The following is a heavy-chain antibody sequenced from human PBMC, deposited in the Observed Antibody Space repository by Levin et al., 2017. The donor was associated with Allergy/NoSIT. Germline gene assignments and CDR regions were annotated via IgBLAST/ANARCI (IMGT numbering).Heavy chain of an antibody. V-gene: IGHV1-18*01. CDR2: ISAYNGNT. D-gene: IGHD3-10*01. Sequence: ASVKVSCKASGYTFTSYGISWVRQAPGQGLEWMGWISAYNGNTNYAQKLQGRVTMTTDTSTSTAYMELRSLRSDDTAVYYCARDLLVRGVIITSWFDPWGQGTLVTVSS. J-gene: IGHJ5*02. CDR1: GYTFTSYG. CDR3: ARDLLVRGVIITSWFDP.